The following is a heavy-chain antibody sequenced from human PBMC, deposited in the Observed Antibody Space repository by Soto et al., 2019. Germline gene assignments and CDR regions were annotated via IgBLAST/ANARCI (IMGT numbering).Heavy chain of an antibody. CDR1: GFTFSSYG. CDR2: IWYDGSNK. D-gene: IGHD6-13*01. V-gene: IGHV3-33*01. CDR3: AREGLSPLAAAGVVFDY. J-gene: IGHJ4*02. Sequence: QVQLVESGGGVVQPGRSLRLSCAASGFTFSSYGMHWVRQAPGKGPEWVAVIWYDGSNKYYADSVKGRFTISRDNSKNTLYLQMNSLRAEDTAVYYCAREGLSPLAAAGVVFDYWGQGTLVTVSS.